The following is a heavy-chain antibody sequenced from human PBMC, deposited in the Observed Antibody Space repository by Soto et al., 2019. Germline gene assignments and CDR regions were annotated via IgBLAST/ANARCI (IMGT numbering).Heavy chain of an antibody. CDR1: GGTFSSYA. CDR2: IIPIFGTA. Sequence: SVKVSCKASGGTFSSYAISWVRQAPGQGLEWVGGIIPIFGTANYAQKFQGRVTITADESTSTAYMELSSLRSEDTAVYYCARVYYGSGSYYRVPYYYGMDVWGQGTTVTVS. J-gene: IGHJ6*02. V-gene: IGHV1-69*13. CDR3: ARVYYGSGSYYRVPYYYGMDV. D-gene: IGHD3-10*01.